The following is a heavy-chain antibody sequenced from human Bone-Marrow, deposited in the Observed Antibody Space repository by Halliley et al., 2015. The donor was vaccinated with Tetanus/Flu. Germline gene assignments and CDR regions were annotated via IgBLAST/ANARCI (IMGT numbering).Heavy chain of an antibody. Sequence: LRLSCAVSGGSLSGYYWSWIRQPPGKGLEWIGEIIQTGSSDYNPSLRSRVTISVDTSKNQLSLKLRPVTAADAAVYYCMRTEGPYYNGMDVWGPGTTVTVSS. CDR3: MRTEGPYYNGMDV. V-gene: IGHV4-34*12. CDR1: GGSLSGYY. CDR2: IIQTGSS. J-gene: IGHJ6*02.